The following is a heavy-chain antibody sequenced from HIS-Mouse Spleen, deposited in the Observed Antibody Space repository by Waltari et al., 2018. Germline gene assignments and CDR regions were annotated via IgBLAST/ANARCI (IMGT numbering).Heavy chain of an antibody. CDR1: GGPISSSSSY. D-gene: IGHD2-21*02. CDR3: ARKRTASGWFDP. Sequence: QLQLQESGPGLVKPSETLSLTCTVSGGPISSSSSYWGWIRQPPGKGLEWIGSIYSSGSTYYNPSLKSRVTISVDTSKNQFSLKLSSVTAADTAVYYCARKRTASGWFDPWGQGTLVTVSS. V-gene: IGHV4-39*01. J-gene: IGHJ5*02. CDR2: IYSSGST.